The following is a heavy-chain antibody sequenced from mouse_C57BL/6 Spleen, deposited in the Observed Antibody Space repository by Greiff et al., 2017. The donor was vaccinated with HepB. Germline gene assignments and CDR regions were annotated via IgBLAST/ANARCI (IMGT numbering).Heavy chain of an antibody. D-gene: IGHD4-1*01. CDR2: IYPGDGDT. V-gene: IGHV1-82*01. J-gene: IGHJ2*01. CDR3: ERGGLGWDFDY. Sequence: QVQLQQSGPELVKPGASVKISCKASGYAFSSSWMNWVKQRPGKGLEWIGRIYPGDGDTNYNGKFKGKATLTADKSSSTAYMQLSSLTSEDSAVYFGERGGLGWDFDYWGQGTTLTVSS. CDR1: GYAFSSSW.